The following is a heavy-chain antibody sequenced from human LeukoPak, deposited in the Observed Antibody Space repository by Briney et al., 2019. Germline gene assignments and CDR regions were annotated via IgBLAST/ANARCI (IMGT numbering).Heavy chain of an antibody. J-gene: IGHJ6*02. D-gene: IGHD3-10*01. CDR2: INHSGST. Sequence: NPSETLSLTCAVYGGSFSGYYWSWIRQPPGKGLEWIGEINHSGSTKYNPSLKSRVTISVDTSKNQFSLKLSSVTAADTAVYYCARGSGGFYYGSGSYYYYGMDVWGQGTTVTVSS. V-gene: IGHV4-34*01. CDR3: ARGSGGFYYGSGSYYYYGMDV. CDR1: GGSFSGYY.